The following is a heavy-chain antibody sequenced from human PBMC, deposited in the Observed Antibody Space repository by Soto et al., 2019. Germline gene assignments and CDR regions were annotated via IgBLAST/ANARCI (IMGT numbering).Heavy chain of an antibody. CDR2: ISGSGGST. J-gene: IGHJ4*02. CDR1: GFTFSTYA. CDR3: AKESQLRYYFDY. Sequence: GGSLRLSCAPSGFTFSTYALSWVRQAPGKGLEWVSAISGSGGSTYYADSVKGRFTISRDNSKNTLYLQMNSLRAEDTAVYYCAKESQLRYYFDYWGQGTLVTVSS. V-gene: IGHV3-23*01. D-gene: IGHD3-16*01.